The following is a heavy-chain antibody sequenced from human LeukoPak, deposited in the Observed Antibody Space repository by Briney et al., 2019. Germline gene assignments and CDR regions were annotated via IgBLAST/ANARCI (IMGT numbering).Heavy chain of an antibody. D-gene: IGHD3-9*01. CDR2: IKPDESEK. J-gene: IGHJ4*02. CDR3: AKWGPYDILTGRIN. V-gene: IGHV3-7*03. CDR1: GFTFSNYW. Sequence: GGSLRLSCAASGFTFSNYWMTWVRQAPGKGLEWVANIKPDESEKYYVGSVKGRFTISRDNAKNSLYLQMNSLRAEDTAVYYCAKWGPYDILTGRINWGQGTQVTVSS.